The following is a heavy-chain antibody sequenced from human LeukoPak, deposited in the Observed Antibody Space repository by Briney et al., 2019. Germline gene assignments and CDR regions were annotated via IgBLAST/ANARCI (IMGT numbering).Heavy chain of an antibody. J-gene: IGHJ4*02. D-gene: IGHD4-11*01. CDR3: AKYGHYNFDY. CDR1: GVSITSSY. Sequence: LETPSLTCTVSGVSITSSYWSWIRQPPGKGLEWIGYIHYTGNTNHNPSLKNRVTISVDTSKNQFSLKLSSVTAADTAIYYCAKYGHYNFDYWGQGTLVTVPS. V-gene: IGHV4-59*01. CDR2: IHYTGNT.